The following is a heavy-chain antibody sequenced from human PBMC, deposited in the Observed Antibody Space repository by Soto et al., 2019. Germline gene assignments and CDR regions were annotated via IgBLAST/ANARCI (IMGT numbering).Heavy chain of an antibody. J-gene: IGHJ4*02. V-gene: IGHV4-38-2*02. CDR2: IYHSGST. CDR3: ARDREIGGTTWDY. D-gene: IGHD1-7*01. CDR1: GYSISSGYY. Sequence: LSLTCAVSGYSISSGYYWGWIRQPPGKGLEWIGSIYHSGSTYYNPSLKSRVTISVDTSKNQFSLKLSSVTAADTAVYYCARDREIGGTTWDYWGQGTLVTVSS.